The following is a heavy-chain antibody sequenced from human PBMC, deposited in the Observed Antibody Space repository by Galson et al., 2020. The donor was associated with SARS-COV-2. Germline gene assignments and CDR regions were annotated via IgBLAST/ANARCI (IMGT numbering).Heavy chain of an antibody. CDR1: GFTFSSYG. CDR2: IRYDGSNK. Sequence: GESLKISCAASGFTFSSYGMHWVRQAPGKGLEWVAFIRYDGSNKYYADSVKGRFTISRDNSKNTLYLQMNSLRAEDTAVYYCARQIDYYYYGMDVWGQGTTVTVSS. J-gene: IGHJ6*02. V-gene: IGHV3-30*02. CDR3: ARQIDYYYYGMDV.